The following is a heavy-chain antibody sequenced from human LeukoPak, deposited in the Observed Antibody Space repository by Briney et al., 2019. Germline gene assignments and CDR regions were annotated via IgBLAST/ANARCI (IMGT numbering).Heavy chain of an antibody. CDR2: ASYYVGKQ. D-gene: IGHD1-1*01. V-gene: IGHV3-23*01. J-gene: IGHJ5*02. CDR1: GFTFSDYA. Sequence: GGSLRLSCAASGFTFSDYAMSWVRQAPGKGLEWVSTASYYVGKQYHADSVRGRFTVSRDNAKDTLYLQMSSLRDEDTAVYYCISDLCGRDDQWGRGTLVTVSS. CDR3: ISDLCGRDDQ.